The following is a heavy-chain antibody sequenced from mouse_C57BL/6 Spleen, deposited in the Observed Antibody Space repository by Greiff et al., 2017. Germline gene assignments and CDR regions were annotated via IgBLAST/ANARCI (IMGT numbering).Heavy chain of an antibody. CDR2: IDPSDSYT. V-gene: IGHV1-69*01. D-gene: IGHD1-1*01. J-gene: IGHJ2*01. CDR1: GYTFTSYW. Sequence: QVQLQQPGAELVMPGASVKLSCKASGYTFTSYWMHWVKQRPGQGLEWIGEIDPSDSYTNYNQKFKGKSTLTVDKSSSTAYMQLSSLTSEDSAVYYCARQITTVVVEGFFDYWGQGTTLTVSS. CDR3: ARQITTVVVEGFFDY.